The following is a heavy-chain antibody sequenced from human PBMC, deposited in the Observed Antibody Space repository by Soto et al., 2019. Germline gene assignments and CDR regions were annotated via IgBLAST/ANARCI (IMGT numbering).Heavy chain of an antibody. Sequence: GGSLRLSCAASGFICSSYDMSWVRQAPGKGLEWVSTILVGRITHYPDSVKGRFTISRDNSKNTVFLQMNSLTAGDTAVYYCAKATATGGGAFDICVQGTMVTVSS. J-gene: IGHJ3*02. V-gene: IGHV3-23*01. CDR2: ILVGRIT. CDR1: GFICSSYD. D-gene: IGHD2-8*02. CDR3: AKATATGGGAFDI.